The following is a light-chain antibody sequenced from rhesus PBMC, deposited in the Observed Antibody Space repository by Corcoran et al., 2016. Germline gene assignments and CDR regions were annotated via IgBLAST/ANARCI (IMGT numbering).Light chain of an antibody. CDR2: QAS. CDR3: QQYYTTPWT. CDR1: QSISSW. J-gene: IGKJ1*01. V-gene: IGKV1-22*01. Sequence: DIQMTQSPSSLSASVGDTVTITCRASQSISSWLAWYQQKPGKAPKFLIYQASSLKNGVPSRFRGGGSGTDFTLTISSLQSEDLATYYCQQYYTTPWTFGQGTKVEIK.